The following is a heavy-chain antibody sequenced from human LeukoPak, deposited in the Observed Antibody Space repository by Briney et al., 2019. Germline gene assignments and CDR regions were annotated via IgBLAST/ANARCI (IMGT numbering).Heavy chain of an antibody. V-gene: IGHV4-59*01. D-gene: IGHD5-24*01. CDR1: GGSISSYY. CDR2: IHYSGYT. CDR3: ARGGWLQLPDN. J-gene: IGHJ4*02. Sequence: SETLSLTCTVSGGSISSYYWSWIRQPQGTGLEWIGSIHYSGYTNYNPSLKSRVTISVDTSKNQFSLDLSSVTAADTAVYYCARGGWLQLPDNWGQGILVTVSS.